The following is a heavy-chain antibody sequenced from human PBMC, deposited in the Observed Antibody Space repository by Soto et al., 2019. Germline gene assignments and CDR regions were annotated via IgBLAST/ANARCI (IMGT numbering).Heavy chain of an antibody. CDR3: ARDRARVYSSSWYGYYYYYGMDV. D-gene: IGHD6-13*01. Sequence: PVGSLRLSCAASGFTFSDYYMSWIRQAPGKGLEWVSYISSSSSYTNYADSVKGRFTISRDNAKNSLYLQMNSLRAEDTAVYYCARDRARVYSSSWYGYYYYYGMDVWGQGTTVTVSS. J-gene: IGHJ6*02. V-gene: IGHV3-11*06. CDR2: ISSSSSYT. CDR1: GFTFSDYY.